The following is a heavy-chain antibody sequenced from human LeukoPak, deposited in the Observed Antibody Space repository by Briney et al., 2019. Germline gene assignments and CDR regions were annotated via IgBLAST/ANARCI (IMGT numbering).Heavy chain of an antibody. CDR1: GFTFSSYS. D-gene: IGHD6-19*01. Sequence: GGSLRLSCAASGFTFSSYSMNWVSQAPGNGLEWVSSISSSSSYIYYADSVKGRFTISRDNAKNSLYLQMNSLRAEDTAVYYCARDGGQWQPFDYWGQGTLVTVSS. V-gene: IGHV3-21*01. J-gene: IGHJ4*02. CDR3: ARDGGQWQPFDY. CDR2: ISSSSSYI.